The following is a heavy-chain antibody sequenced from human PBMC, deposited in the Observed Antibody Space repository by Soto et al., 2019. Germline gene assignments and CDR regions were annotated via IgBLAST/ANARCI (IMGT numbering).Heavy chain of an antibody. CDR3: ARANYDILTGYYKSHYYYGRAV. Sequence: SETLSLTCTVSGGSISSYYWSWIRQPPGKGLEWIGYIYYSGSTNYNPSLKSRVTISVDTSKNQFSLKLSSVTAADTAVYYCARANYDILTGYYKSHYYYGRAVWGQVTTVTVS. V-gene: IGHV4-59*01. D-gene: IGHD3-9*01. CDR1: GGSISSYY. J-gene: IGHJ6*02. CDR2: IYYSGST.